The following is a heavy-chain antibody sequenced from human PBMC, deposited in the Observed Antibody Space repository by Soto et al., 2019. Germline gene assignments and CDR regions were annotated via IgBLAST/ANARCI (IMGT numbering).Heavy chain of an antibody. V-gene: IGHV3-30*03. CDR1: GFTFSSYG. CDR3: ARALDYNDSSGLNAFDM. J-gene: IGHJ3*02. CDR2: MSYDGSNK. D-gene: IGHD3-22*01. Sequence: GGSLRPSSTASGFTFSSYGMHWFRQASAKGREGVAGMSYDGSNKYYADSVTGRFPIPRDNAKTRRYLQMNRLSAEATVAADCARALDYNDSSGLNAFDMWGQGTMVTVSS.